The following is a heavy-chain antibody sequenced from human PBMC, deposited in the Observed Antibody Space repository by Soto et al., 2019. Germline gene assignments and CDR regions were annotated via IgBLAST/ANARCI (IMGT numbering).Heavy chain of an antibody. CDR1: GFTFTSSA. D-gene: IGHD1-1*01. J-gene: IGHJ6*02. Sequence: SVKVSCKASGFTFTSSAVQWVRQARGQRLEWIGWIVVGSGNTNYAQKFQERVTITRDMSTSTAYMELSSLRSEDTAVYYSEADHHPRVQYYYYYGMDVWAQGTTVTVS. V-gene: IGHV1-58*01. CDR3: EADHHPRVQYYYYYGMDV. CDR2: IVVGSGNT.